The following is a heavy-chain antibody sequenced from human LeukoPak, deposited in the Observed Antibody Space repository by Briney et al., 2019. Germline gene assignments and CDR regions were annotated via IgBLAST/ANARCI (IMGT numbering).Heavy chain of an antibody. Sequence: GGSLRLSCAASGFTFSSYAMHWVRQAPGKGLEWVAVISYDGSNKYYADSVKGRFTISRDNSKNTLYLQMNSLRAEDTAVNYCARDSGYSYGLNDFDYWGQGTLVTVSS. J-gene: IGHJ4*02. CDR2: ISYDGSNK. CDR1: GFTFSSYA. V-gene: IGHV3-30*04. D-gene: IGHD5-18*01. CDR3: ARDSGYSYGLNDFDY.